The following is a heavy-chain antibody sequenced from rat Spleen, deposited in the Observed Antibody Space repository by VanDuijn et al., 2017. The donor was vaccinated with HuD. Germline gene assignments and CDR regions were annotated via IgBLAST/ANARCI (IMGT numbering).Heavy chain of an antibody. J-gene: IGHJ2*01. CDR2: IWAGGGT. CDR1: GFSLTSYH. CDR3: ARRGRQTGYFDY. Sequence: QVQLKESGPGLVQPSQTLSLTCTVSGFSLTSYHVSWVRQPPGKSLVWMGTIWAGGGTNYNSAVQSRLSISRDTSKCQVFLKMNSLQPEYTGTYYCARRGRQTGYFDYWGQGVMVTVSS. D-gene: IGHD4-2*01. V-gene: IGHV2-72*01.